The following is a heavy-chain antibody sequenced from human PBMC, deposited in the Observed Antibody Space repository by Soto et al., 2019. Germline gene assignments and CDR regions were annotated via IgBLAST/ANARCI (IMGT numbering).Heavy chain of an antibody. Sequence: GGSLRLCCAASGFTFSTYWMHWVRQIPGKGLEWVSRVKSDGSNYYADPVKGRFTISRDNAWNTVYLQMNRLRAEDTALYFCARGLKNYYGMDVWGQGTTVTVSS. CDR2: VKSDGSN. CDR1: GFTFSTYW. CDR3: ARGLKNYYGMDV. J-gene: IGHJ6*02. V-gene: IGHV3-74*01.